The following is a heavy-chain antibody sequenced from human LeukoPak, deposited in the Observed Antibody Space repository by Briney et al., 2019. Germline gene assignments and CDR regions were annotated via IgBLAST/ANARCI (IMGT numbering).Heavy chain of an antibody. CDR3: AKVPLPGDEYSSRCLDY. J-gene: IGHJ4*02. D-gene: IGHD6-13*01. V-gene: IGHV3-72*01. CDR1: GFIFSDHY. Sequence: GGSLRLSCAASGFIFSDHYMDWVRQAPGKGLEWVGRIRDKADSYTTEYAASVKGRFTISRDDSKNSLYLQMNSLKSEDTAVYYCAKVPLPGDEYSSRCLDYWGQGTLVTVSS. CDR2: IRDKADSYTT.